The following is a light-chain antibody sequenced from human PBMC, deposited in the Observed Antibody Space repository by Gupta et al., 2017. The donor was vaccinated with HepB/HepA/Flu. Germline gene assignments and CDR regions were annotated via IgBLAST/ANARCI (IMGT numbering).Light chain of an antibody. V-gene: IGKV1-27*01. CDR2: AAS. J-gene: IGKJ1*01. CDR3: QKYNSAPWT. Sequence: IQMTQTPSSPSESVGDRVTITCRASQGISTYLAWYQQKPGKVPKVLIYAASTLQTGVPSRFSGSGSGTDFTLTISSLQPEDVATYYCQKYNSAPWTFGQGTKVEIK. CDR1: QGISTY.